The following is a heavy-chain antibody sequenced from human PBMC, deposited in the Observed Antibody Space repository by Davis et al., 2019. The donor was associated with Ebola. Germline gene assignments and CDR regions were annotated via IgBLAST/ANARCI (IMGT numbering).Heavy chain of an antibody. J-gene: IGHJ6*02. D-gene: IGHD3-10*01. CDR3: ARIMVRGVMPYYYYGMDV. Sequence: SGPTLVKPTQTLTLTCTFSGFSLSTSGMCVSWIRQPPGKALEWLARIVWDDDKYYSTSLKTRLTISKDTSKNQVVLTMTNMDPVDTATYYCARIMVRGVMPYYYYGMDVWGQGTTVTVSS. CDR1: GFSLSTSGMC. V-gene: IGHV2-70*11. CDR2: IVWDDDK.